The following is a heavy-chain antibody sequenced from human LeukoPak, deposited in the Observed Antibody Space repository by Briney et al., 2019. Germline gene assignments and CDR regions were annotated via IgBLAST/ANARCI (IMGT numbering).Heavy chain of an antibody. CDR1: GGSISSSSYY. CDR2: IYYSGST. V-gene: IGHV4-39*07. J-gene: IGHJ4*02. D-gene: IGHD3-16*02. CDR3: ARVAAGSPKDYDYGWGSYRQQHPLDY. Sequence: SETLSLTCTVSGGSISSSSYYWGWIRQPPGKGLEWIGSIYYSGSTYYNPSLKSRVTISVDTSKNQFSLKLSSVTAADTAVYYCARVAAGSPKDYDYGWGSYRQQHPLDYWGQGTLVTVSP.